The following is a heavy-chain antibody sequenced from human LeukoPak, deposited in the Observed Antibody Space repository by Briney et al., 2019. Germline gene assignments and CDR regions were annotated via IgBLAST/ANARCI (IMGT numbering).Heavy chain of an antibody. D-gene: IGHD2-2*01. CDR2: IGGRGGST. V-gene: IGHV3-23*01. CDR3: AKVSGYCSITGCFPHGQWWFDP. Sequence: GGSLRLSCAASGFTFSTYAMTWVRQAPGKGLEWVSAIGGRGGSTHYAASVKGRFTFSRDNSKNTLYLQMNSLRADDTAVYFCAKVSGYCSITGCFPHGQWWFDPWGQGTLVTVSS. CDR1: GFTFSTYA. J-gene: IGHJ5*02.